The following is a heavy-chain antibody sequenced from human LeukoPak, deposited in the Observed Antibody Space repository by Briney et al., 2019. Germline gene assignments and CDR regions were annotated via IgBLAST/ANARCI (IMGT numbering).Heavy chain of an antibody. D-gene: IGHD3-3*01. J-gene: IGHJ4*02. CDR3: ARVFGVVISAFDY. CDR1: GFTFSSYW. V-gene: IGHV3-7*01. Sequence: PGGSLRLSCAASGFTFSSYWMSWVRQAPGKGLEWVANIKQDGSEKYYVDSVKGRFTISRDNAKNSLYLQMNSLRAEDTAVYYCARVFGVVISAFDYWGQGTLVTVPS. CDR2: IKQDGSEK.